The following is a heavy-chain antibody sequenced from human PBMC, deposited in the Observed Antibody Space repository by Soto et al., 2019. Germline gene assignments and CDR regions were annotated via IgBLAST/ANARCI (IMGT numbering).Heavy chain of an antibody. D-gene: IGHD1-26*01. CDR2: TSGTNSYS. V-gene: IGHV3-21*01. CDR1: GFPFSTYI. CDR3: VRGGGADY. Sequence: EVQLVESGGGLVKPGGSLRLSCAASGFPFSTYIMNWVRQAPGKGLEWVSCTSGTNSYSFHADSVKGRFTISRDNAKNALYLQMNSLRVEDTAVYYCVRGGGADYWGQGTLVTVSS. J-gene: IGHJ4*02.